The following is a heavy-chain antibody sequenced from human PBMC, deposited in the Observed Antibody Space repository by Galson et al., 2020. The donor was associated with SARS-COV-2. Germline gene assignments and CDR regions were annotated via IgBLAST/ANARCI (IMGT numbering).Heavy chain of an antibody. CDR2: INHSGST. Sequence: SETMSLTCAVYGGSFSGYYWSWISQPPGKGLEWIGEINHSGSTNYNPSLKSRVTISVDTSKNQFSLKLSSVTAADTAVYYCASDPWRFDYWGQGTLVTVSS. J-gene: IGHJ4*02. CDR1: GGSFSGYY. V-gene: IGHV4-34*01. D-gene: IGHD1-1*01. CDR3: ASDPWRFDY.